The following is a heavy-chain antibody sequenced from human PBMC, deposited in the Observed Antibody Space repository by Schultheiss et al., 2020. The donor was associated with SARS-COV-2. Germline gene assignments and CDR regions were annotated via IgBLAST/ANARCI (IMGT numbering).Heavy chain of an antibody. CDR1: GGSFSGYY. CDR2: INHSGST. J-gene: IGHJ4*02. Sequence: SETLSLTCAVYGGSFSGYYWSWIRQPPGKGLEWIGEINHSGSTNYNPSLKSRVTISVDTSKNQFSLKLSSVTAADTAVYYCARGRQLWLKGSDYWGQGTLVTVSS. CDR3: ARGRQLWLKGSDY. V-gene: IGHV4-34*01. D-gene: IGHD5-18*01.